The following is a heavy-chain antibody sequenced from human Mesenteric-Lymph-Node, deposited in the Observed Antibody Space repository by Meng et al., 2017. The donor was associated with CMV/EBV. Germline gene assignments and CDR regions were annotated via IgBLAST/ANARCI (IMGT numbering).Heavy chain of an antibody. J-gene: IGHJ5*02. CDR2: IYHSGST. Sequence: SETLSLTCAVSGGSISSSNWWSWVRQPPGKGLEWIGEIYHSGSTNYNPSLKSRVTISVDKSKNQFSLKLSSVTAADTAIYYCARLQYSTSGGWFDPWGQGTPVTVSS. CDR3: ARLQYSTSGGWFDP. CDR1: GGSISSSNW. D-gene: IGHD2/OR15-2a*01. V-gene: IGHV4-4*02.